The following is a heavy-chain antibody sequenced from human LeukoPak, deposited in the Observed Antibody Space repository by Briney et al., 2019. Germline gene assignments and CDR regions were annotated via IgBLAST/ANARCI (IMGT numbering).Heavy chain of an antibody. Sequence: ASVKVSCTASGYTFTGYYMHWVRQAPGQGLEWMGWINPNSGGTNYAQTFQGRVTMTRDTSISTAYMELSRLRSDDTAVYCCAREVPGHTYYYGSGSYSSGWFDPWGQGTLVTVSS. V-gene: IGHV1-2*02. D-gene: IGHD3-10*01. CDR2: INPNSGGT. J-gene: IGHJ5*02. CDR1: GYTFTGYY. CDR3: AREVPGHTYYYGSGSYSSGWFDP.